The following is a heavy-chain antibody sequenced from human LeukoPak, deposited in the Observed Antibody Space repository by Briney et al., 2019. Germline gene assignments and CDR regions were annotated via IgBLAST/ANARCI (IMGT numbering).Heavy chain of an antibody. J-gene: IGHJ6*02. CDR2: ISSSSSTI. CDR3: ARLQYYYDSSGPYYYYGMDV. V-gene: IGHV3-48*01. CDR1: GFTFSSYS. Sequence: GGSLRLSCAASGFTFSSYSMNWVRQAPGKGLEWVSYISSSSSTIYYADSVKGRFTISRDNAKNSLYLQMNSLRAEDTAVYYCARLQYYYDSSGPYYYYGMDVWGQGTTVTVSS. D-gene: IGHD3-22*01.